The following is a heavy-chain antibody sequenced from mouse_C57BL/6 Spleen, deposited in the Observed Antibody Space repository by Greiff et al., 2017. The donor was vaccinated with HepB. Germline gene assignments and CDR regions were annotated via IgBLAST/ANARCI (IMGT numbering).Heavy chain of an antibody. D-gene: IGHD1-1*01. CDR2: INPSTGGT. CDR1: GYSFTGYY. CDR3: ARSAPYSSFAY. J-gene: IGHJ3*01. Sequence: VHVKQSGPELVKPGASVKISCKASGYSFTGYYMNWVKQSPEKSLEWIGEINPSTGGTTYNQKFKAKATLTVDKSSSTAYMQLKSLTSEDSAVYYCARSAPYSSFAYWGQGTLVTVSA. V-gene: IGHV1-42*01.